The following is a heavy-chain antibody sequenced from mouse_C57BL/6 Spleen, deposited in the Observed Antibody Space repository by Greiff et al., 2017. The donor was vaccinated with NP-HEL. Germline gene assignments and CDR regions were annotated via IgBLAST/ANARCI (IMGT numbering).Heavy chain of an antibody. CDR3: APDAMDY. CDR2: IYPRRGNT. J-gene: IGHJ4*01. CDR1: GYTFTSYG. V-gene: IGHV1-81*01. Sequence: QVQLQQSGAELARPGASVKLSCKASGYTFTSYGISWVKQRTGQGLEWIGEIYPRRGNTYYNEKFKGKATLTADKSSSTAYMELRSLTSEDSAVYFCAPDAMDYWGQGTSVTVSS.